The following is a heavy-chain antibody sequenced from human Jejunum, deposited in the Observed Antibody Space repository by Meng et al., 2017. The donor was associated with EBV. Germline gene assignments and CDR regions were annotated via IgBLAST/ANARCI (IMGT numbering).Heavy chain of an antibody. CDR2: INHTGTYT. D-gene: IGHD2/OR15-2a*01. V-gene: IGHV1-46*01. CDR1: GYTFTNYL. CDR3: AREETGTFNFDY. J-gene: IGHJ4*01. Sequence: QVQLVQSGAAVXXXXXXVKGSCKTSGYTFTNYLTHWVRQAPGQGLEWMGIINHTGTYTEYTRQFQGRVTMTTDRSTNTVYMELNSLRSEDTAVYYCAREETGTFNFDYWGQGTLVTVSS.